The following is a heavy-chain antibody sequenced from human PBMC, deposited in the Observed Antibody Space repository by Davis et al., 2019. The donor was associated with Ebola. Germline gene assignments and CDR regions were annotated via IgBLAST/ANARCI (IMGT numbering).Heavy chain of an antibody. D-gene: IGHD1-20*01. CDR1: GYTFTTYD. J-gene: IGHJ4*02. V-gene: IGHV1-8*01. CDR3: VRYPPSNWNEFDY. Sequence: ASVKVSCKASGYTFTTYDINWVRQAPGQGLEWMGWMNPKTGNTGYAQKFQGRVTMTRDTSITTAYMELSSLTSEDTAVYYCVRYPPSNWNEFDYWGQGTLVTVSS. CDR2: MNPKTGNT.